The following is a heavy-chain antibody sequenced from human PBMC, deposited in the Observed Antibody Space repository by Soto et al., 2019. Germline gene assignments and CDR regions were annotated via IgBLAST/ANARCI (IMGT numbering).Heavy chain of an antibody. CDR3: ARRIAVASDAFDI. CDR2: IDPSDSYT. Sequence: PGESLKISCKGSGYSFTSYWISWVRQMPGKGLEWMGRIDPSDSYTNYSPSFQGHVTISADKSISTAYLQWSSLKASDTAMYYCARRIAVASDAFDIWGQGKMVTVSS. V-gene: IGHV5-10-1*01. D-gene: IGHD6-19*01. CDR1: GYSFTSYW. J-gene: IGHJ3*02.